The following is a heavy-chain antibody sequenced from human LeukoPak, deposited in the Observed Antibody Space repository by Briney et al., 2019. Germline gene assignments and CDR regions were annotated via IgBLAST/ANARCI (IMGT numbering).Heavy chain of an antibody. Sequence: GGSLRLSCAASGFTFSNAWMTWVRQAPGKGLEWVARFNSKTDGGTTDHAARVKGRFTMSGDDSKNTVYLQMNSLITEDTAVYYCTTFVIGNYVERFDYLGQGTQVTVSS. CDR3: TTFVIGNYVERFDY. J-gene: IGHJ4*02. V-gene: IGHV3-15*01. D-gene: IGHD4-11*01. CDR2: FNSKTDGGTT. CDR1: GFTFSNAW.